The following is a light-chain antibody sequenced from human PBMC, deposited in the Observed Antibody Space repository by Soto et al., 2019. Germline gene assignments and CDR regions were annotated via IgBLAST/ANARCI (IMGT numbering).Light chain of an antibody. CDR1: QSISSW. CDR2: DAS. Sequence: DIQMTQSPSTLSASVGDRVTITCRASQSISSWLAWYQQKPGKAPKLLIYDASSLESGVPSRFSGSGSGTEFTLTISSLQPDDFATYYCQQYNRRLTFGGGTKVDI. V-gene: IGKV1-5*01. J-gene: IGKJ4*01. CDR3: QQYNRRLT.